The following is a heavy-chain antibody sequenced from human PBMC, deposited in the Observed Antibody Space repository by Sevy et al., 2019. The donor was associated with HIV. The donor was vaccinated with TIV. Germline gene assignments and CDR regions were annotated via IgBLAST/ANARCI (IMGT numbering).Heavy chain of an antibody. D-gene: IGHD3-3*01. CDR2: ISYDGTKT. CDR1: GFTFSTYG. J-gene: IGHJ4*02. CDR3: AVWPGGGSGYYLKIDS. V-gene: IGHV3-30*03. Sequence: GGSLRLSCAASGFTFSTYGIHWVRQAPGKGLEWVALISYDGTKTFYIDSVKGRFTVSRDNSKNVLYLQMNSLRPEDTAVYYCAVWPGGGSGYYLKIDSWGQGTLVTVSS.